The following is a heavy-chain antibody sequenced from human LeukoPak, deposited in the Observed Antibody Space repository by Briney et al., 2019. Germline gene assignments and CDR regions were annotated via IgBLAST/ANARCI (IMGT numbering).Heavy chain of an antibody. CDR1: GFTFSSYG. CDR3: AKEVGPFDY. Sequence: GGSLRLSCAASGFTFSSYGMHWVRQAPGKGLEWVAVISYDGSNKYYADSVKGRFTISRDNSKNTLYLQVNSLRAEDTAVYYCAKEVGPFDYWGRGTLVTVSS. J-gene: IGHJ4*02. V-gene: IGHV3-33*05. D-gene: IGHD3/OR15-3a*01. CDR2: ISYDGSNK.